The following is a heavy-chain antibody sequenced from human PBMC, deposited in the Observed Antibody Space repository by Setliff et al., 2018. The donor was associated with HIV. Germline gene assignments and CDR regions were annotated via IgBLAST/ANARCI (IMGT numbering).Heavy chain of an antibody. Sequence: PSETLSLTCTVSGDSISSSRSFWGWIRQSPGKGLEWIGSIYFSGSVFYIPSLNSRVIISIDTSRNQFSLKLSSVTGADTAVYYCARVSSVIELQGGDYFDSWGQGLLVTVSS. CDR2: IYFSGSV. CDR1: GDSISSSRSF. V-gene: IGHV4-39*07. D-gene: IGHD1-7*01. CDR3: ARVSSVIELQGGDYFDS. J-gene: IGHJ4*02.